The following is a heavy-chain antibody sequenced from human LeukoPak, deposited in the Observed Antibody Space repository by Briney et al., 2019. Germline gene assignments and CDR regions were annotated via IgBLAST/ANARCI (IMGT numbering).Heavy chain of an antibody. J-gene: IGHJ4*02. CDR1: GFTFTSHG. V-gene: IGHV3-30*02. CDR3: ARERCSRSGGSCMNTPDFDY. Sequence: GGSLRLSCAASGFTFTSHGMHWVRQAPGKGLQWVAFIRSDAISKYYADSVKGRFTISRDNAKNSLYLQMNSLRAEDTAVYYCARERCSRSGGSCMNTPDFDYWGQGTLVTVSS. CDR2: IRSDAISK. D-gene: IGHD2-15*01.